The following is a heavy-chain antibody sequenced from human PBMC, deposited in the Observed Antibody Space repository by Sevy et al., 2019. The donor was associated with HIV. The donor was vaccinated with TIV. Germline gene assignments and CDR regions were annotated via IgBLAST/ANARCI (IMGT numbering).Heavy chain of an antibody. Sequence: GGSLRLSCAASGFIFSNFAMHWVRQAPGKGLEWVAVTSYHGSHKYYADSVKGRFTVSRDNSRNILSLEMNSLRRDDTAVYYCARGENNDEFFQYWGQGTLVTVSS. CDR3: ARGENNDEFFQY. CDR1: GFIFSNFA. V-gene: IGHV3-30*04. J-gene: IGHJ1*01. CDR2: TSYHGSHK. D-gene: IGHD1-26*01.